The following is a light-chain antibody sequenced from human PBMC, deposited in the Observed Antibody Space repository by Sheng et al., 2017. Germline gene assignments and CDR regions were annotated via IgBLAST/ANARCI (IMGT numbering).Light chain of an antibody. Sequence: EIVLTQSPGTLSLSPGERATLSCRASQSVSSTYLAWYQQKPGQAPRLLIYGASNRAAGIPARFSGSGSGTDFTLTISRLEPEDFAVYYCQQYERSRTFGRGTKVEVK. CDR1: QSVSSTY. V-gene: IGKV3-20*01. CDR2: GAS. J-gene: IGKJ1*01. CDR3: QQYERSRT.